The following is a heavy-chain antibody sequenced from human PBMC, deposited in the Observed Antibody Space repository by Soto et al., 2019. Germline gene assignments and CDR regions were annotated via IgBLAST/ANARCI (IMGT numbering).Heavy chain of an antibody. V-gene: IGHV4-30-4*08. J-gene: IGHJ4*02. CDR2: IYYSGST. Sequence: TLCLTCAVSGGSISSGGYSWSWIRQPPGKGLEWIGYIYYSGSTYYNPSLKSRVTISVDTSKNQFSLKLSSVTAADTAVYYCARDAGYDSSGELDYWGQGALVTVSS. D-gene: IGHD3-22*01. CDR1: GGSISSGGYS. CDR3: ARDAGYDSSGELDY.